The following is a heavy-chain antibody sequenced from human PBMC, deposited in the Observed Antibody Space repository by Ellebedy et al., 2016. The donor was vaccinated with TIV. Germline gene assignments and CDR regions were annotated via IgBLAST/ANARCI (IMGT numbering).Heavy chain of an antibody. CDR1: GFSVSG. Sequence: PGGSLRLSCATSGFSVSGMHWVRQAPGKGLEWVAFIRSDTTTKYYSDSVKGRFTISRDSSKNTLDLQMNSLRAEDTAVYYCVKGAYPVPTVMAVWGQGTMVTVSS. V-gene: IGHV3-30*02. J-gene: IGHJ6*02. CDR2: IRSDTTTK. D-gene: IGHD3-16*01. CDR3: VKGAYPVPTVMAV.